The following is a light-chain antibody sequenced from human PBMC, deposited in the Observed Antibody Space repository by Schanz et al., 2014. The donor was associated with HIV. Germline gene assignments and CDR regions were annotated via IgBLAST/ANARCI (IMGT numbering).Light chain of an antibody. CDR3: SSFADGHKLL. J-gene: IGLJ3*02. Sequence: QSALTQPASVSGSPGQSITLSCAGSSSDIGDDNYVSWYQQHAGAAPKLIIYDVNERPSGVSHRFSASKSGNTAFLTVSGLQPEDEADYYCSSFADGHKLLFGGGTKLTVL. CDR2: DVN. CDR1: SSDIGDDNY. V-gene: IGLV2-14*03.